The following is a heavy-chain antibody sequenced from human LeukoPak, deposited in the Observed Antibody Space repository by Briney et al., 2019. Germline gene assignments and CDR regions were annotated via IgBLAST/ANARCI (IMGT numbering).Heavy chain of an antibody. CDR3: ARGGLDGCSSTSCPLAYGYYYYYYMDV. Sequence: PGGSLRLSCAASGFTVSSNYMSWVRQAPGKGLEGVSVIYSGGSTYYADSVRGRFTISRDNSKNTLYPQMNSLRAEDTAVYYCARGGLDGCSSTSCPLAYGYYYYYYMDVWGKGTTVTVSS. CDR1: GFTVSSNY. D-gene: IGHD2-2*01. V-gene: IGHV3-53*01. CDR2: IYSGGST. J-gene: IGHJ6*03.